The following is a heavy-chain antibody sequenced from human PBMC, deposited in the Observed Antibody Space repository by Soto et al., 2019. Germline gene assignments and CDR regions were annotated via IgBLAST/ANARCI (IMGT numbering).Heavy chain of an antibody. CDR2: IYYSGST. CDR1: GGSISSGGYS. J-gene: IGHJ5*02. V-gene: IGHV4-30-2*05. D-gene: IGHD2-21*01. CDR3: VRVGHINWFDP. Sequence: SETLSLTCAVSGGSISSGGYSWSWIRQPPGKGLEWIGYIYYSGSTYYNPSLKSRVTISVDTSKNQFSLKLSSVTAADTAVYYCVRVGHINWFDPWGQGTLVTVSS.